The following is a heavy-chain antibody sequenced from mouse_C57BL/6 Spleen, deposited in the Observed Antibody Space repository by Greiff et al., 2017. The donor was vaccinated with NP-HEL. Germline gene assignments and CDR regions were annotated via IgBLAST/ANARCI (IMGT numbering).Heavy chain of an antibody. D-gene: IGHD1-1*01. CDR2: INPNNGGT. Sequence: EVQLQQSGPELVKPGASVKIPCKASGYTFTDYNMDWVKQSHGKSLEWIGDINPNNGGTIYNQKFKGKATLTVDKFFSTAYMELRSLTSEDTAVYYCARRGYYYGSSPFDYWGQGTTLTVSS. V-gene: IGHV1-18*01. J-gene: IGHJ2*01. CDR1: GYTFTDYN. CDR3: ARRGYYYGSSPFDY.